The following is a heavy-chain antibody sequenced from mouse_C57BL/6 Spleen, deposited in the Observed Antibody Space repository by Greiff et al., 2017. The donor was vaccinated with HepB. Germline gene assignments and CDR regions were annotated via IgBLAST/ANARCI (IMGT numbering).Heavy chain of an antibody. Sequence: EVQPVESGGGLVQPKGSLKLSCAASGFSFNTYAMNWVRQAPGKGLEWVARIRSKSNNYATYYADSVKDRFTISRDDSESMLYLQMNNLKTEDTAMYYCVRNWDRYFDVWGTGTTVTVSS. D-gene: IGHD4-1*01. CDR3: VRNWDRYFDV. V-gene: IGHV10-1*01. J-gene: IGHJ1*03. CDR1: GFSFNTYA. CDR2: IRSKSNNYAT.